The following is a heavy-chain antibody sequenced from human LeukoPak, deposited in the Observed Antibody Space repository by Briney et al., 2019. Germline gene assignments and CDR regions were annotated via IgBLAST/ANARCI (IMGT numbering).Heavy chain of an antibody. CDR1: GYTFTSYG. CDR3: ARVGSIAAAAHYYYYYGMDV. V-gene: IGHV1-18*01. J-gene: IGHJ6*02. CDR2: ISAYNGNT. Sequence: ASVKVSCKASGYTFTSYGISWVRQAPGQGLEWMGWISAYNGNTNYAQKLQGRVTMTTDTSTSTAYMELRSLRSEDTAVYYCARVGSIAAAAHYYYYYGMDVWGQGTTVTVSS. D-gene: IGHD6-13*01.